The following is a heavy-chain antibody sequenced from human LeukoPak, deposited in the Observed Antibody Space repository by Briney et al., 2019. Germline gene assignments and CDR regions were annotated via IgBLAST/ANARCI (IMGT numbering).Heavy chain of an antibody. CDR2: ISGSGGST. CDR1: GFTFSSYA. V-gene: IGHV3-23*01. CDR3: AKASSHAMVLPFDY. D-gene: IGHD5-18*01. J-gene: IGHJ4*02. Sequence: LPGGSLRLTCAASGFTFSSYAMSWVRQAPGKGLEWVSAISGSGGSTYYADSVKGRFTISRDNSKNTLYLQMNSLRAEDTAVYYCAKASSHAMVLPFDYWGQGTLVTASS.